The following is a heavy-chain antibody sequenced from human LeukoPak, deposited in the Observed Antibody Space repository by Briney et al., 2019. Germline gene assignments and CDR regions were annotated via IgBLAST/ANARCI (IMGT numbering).Heavy chain of an antibody. CDR1: GFTFSSYS. D-gene: IGHD3-22*01. CDR3: ARSITMIVDWFDP. J-gene: IGHJ5*02. Sequence: TGGSLRLSCAASGFTFSSYSMNWVRQAPGKGLEWVSSISSSSSYIYYADSVKGRFTISRDNAKNSLYLQMNSLRAEDTAVYYCARSITMIVDWFDPWGQGTLVTVSS. V-gene: IGHV3-21*01. CDR2: ISSSSSYI.